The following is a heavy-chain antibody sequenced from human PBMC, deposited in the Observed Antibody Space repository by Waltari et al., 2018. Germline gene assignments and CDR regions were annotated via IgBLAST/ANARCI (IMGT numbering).Heavy chain of an antibody. CDR3: ARLPRQLVKGVDY. J-gene: IGHJ4*02. D-gene: IGHD6-13*01. V-gene: IGHV4-39*01. Sequence: QLQLQESGPGLVKPSETLSLTCTVSGGSISSSRSSWGWIRQPPGKGLEWIGSLYYSGSTYYNPSLKSRVTISVDTPKNQFSLKLSSVTAADTAVYYCARLPRQLVKGVDYWGQGTLVTVSS. CDR1: GGSISSSRSS. CDR2: LYYSGST.